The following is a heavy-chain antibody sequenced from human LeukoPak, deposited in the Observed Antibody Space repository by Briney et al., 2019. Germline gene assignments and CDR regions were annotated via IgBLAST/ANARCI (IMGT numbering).Heavy chain of an antibody. J-gene: IGHJ4*02. CDR3: TKDLGTEYNIFDY. Sequence: PGGSLRLSCAASEFTFSAYAMLWIRQAPGRGLEWVAFVRCGGNIKYYADSVKGRFTISRDNSKNTLYLQMNSLRPQDTAVYYCTKDLGTEYNIFDYWGQGTLVTVSS. CDR1: EFTFSAYA. CDR2: VRCGGNIK. D-gene: IGHD3-9*01. V-gene: IGHV3-30*02.